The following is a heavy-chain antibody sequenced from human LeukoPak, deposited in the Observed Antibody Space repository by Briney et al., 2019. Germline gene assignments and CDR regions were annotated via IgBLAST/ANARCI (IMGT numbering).Heavy chain of an antibody. CDR1: GGSFSGYY. CDR3: ARRYCSATSCSYGFDF. D-gene: IGHD2-2*01. V-gene: IGHV4-34*01. J-gene: IGHJ3*01. CDR2: ISHGGNT. Sequence: SETLSLTCAVYGGSFSGYYWTWIRQPPGKGLEWIGEISHGGNTNYNPSLESRVTISIDTSKSQFSLNLTSVTAADTAVYFCARRYCSATSCSYGFDFWDRGTMVTVYS.